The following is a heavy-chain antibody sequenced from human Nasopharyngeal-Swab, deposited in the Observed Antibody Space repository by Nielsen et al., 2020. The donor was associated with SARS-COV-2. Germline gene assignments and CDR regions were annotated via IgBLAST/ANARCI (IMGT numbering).Heavy chain of an antibody. Sequence: SETLSLTCTAPGGPISSYYWSWIRQPPGQGLEWIGYIYYSGSTNYNPSLKSRVTISVDTSKNQFSLKLSSVTAADTAVYYCAGGLYYYDSSGYYPFDYWGQGTLVTVSS. J-gene: IGHJ4*02. CDR1: GGPISSYY. V-gene: IGHV4-59*01. CDR2: IYYSGST. D-gene: IGHD3-22*01. CDR3: AGGLYYYDSSGYYPFDY.